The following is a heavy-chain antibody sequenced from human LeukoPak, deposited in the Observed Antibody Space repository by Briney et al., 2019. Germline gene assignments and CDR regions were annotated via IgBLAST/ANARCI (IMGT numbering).Heavy chain of an antibody. CDR1: GGSISGYY. V-gene: IGHV4-59*01. CDR2: ISYGGST. Sequence: WETLSLTCTVSGGSISGYYWSWIRQSPGKGLEWTGYISYGGSTSYNPSLKSRLTISVDTSTNQISLKLNSLSDADTAIYYCVRGAVSAGGVLDVWGQGTLVTVS. J-gene: IGHJ3*01. D-gene: IGHD2-8*02. CDR3: VRGAVSAGGVLDV.